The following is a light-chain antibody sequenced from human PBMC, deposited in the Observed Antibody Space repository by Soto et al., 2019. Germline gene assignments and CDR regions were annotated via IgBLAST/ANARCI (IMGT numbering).Light chain of an antibody. CDR2: DVS. Sequence: QSVLTQPASVSGSPGQSITISCTGTSSDVGGYNYVSWYQQLPGKAPKLMIYDVSDRPSGVSNRFSGSKSGNTASLTISGLQTEDEADYYCTSFARGSTLVFGGGTQLTVL. CDR1: SSDVGGYNY. CDR3: TSFARGSTLV. V-gene: IGLV2-14*01. J-gene: IGLJ3*02.